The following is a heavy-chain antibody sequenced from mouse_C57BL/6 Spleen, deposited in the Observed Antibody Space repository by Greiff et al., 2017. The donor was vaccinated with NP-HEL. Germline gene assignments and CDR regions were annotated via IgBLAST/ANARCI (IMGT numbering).Heavy chain of an antibody. Sequence: VQVVESGAELVKPGASVKLSCKASGYTFTEYTIHWVKQRSGQGLEWIGWFYPGSGSIKYNEKFKDKATLTADKSSSTVYMELSRLTSEDSAVYFCARHEKGALITTGYAMDYWGQGTSVTVSS. CDR2: FYPGSGSI. D-gene: IGHD1-1*01. V-gene: IGHV1-62-2*01. J-gene: IGHJ4*01. CDR3: ARHEKGALITTGYAMDY. CDR1: GYTFTEYT.